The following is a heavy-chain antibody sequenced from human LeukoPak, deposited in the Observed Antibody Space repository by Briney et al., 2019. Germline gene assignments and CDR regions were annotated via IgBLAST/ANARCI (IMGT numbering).Heavy chain of an antibody. D-gene: IGHD5-18*01. V-gene: IGHV3-7*01. CDR1: GFTFSSYW. CDR3: ARDWIQLWLGDYFDY. CDR2: IKQDGSEK. J-gene: IGHJ4*02. Sequence: PGGSLRLSCAASGFTFSSYWMSWVRQAPGKGLEWVANIKQDGSEKYYVDSVKGRFTISRDNAKSSLYLQMNSLRAEDTAVYYCARDWIQLWLGDYFDYWGQGTLVTVSS.